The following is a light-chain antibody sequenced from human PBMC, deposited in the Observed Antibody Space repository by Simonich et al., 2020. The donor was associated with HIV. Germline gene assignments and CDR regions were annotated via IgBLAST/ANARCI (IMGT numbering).Light chain of an antibody. Sequence: DIQMTQSPSSLSASVGDRVTITCRASQSIRSYLNWYQQKPGKAPKLLIYEASSLQSGVPSRFSGSGSGAEFTLTISSLQPDDFATYYCQQYNNYPKTFGQGTKVEIK. CDR3: QQYNNYPKT. CDR1: QSIRSY. CDR2: EAS. V-gene: IGKV1-5*03. J-gene: IGKJ1*01.